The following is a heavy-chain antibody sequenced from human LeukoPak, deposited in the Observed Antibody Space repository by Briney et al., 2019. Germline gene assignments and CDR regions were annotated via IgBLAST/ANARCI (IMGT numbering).Heavy chain of an antibody. D-gene: IGHD6-19*01. CDR3: AKDGYSSGWPDAFDI. J-gene: IGHJ3*02. CDR2: ISGSGGST. V-gene: IGHV3-23*01. CDR1: GFTFNIYA. Sequence: PGGSLRLSCAASGFTFNIYAMSWVRQAPGKGLEWVSAISGSGGSTYYADSVKGRFTISRDNSKNTLYLQMNSLRAEDTAVYYCAKDGYSSGWPDAFDIWGQGTMVTVSS.